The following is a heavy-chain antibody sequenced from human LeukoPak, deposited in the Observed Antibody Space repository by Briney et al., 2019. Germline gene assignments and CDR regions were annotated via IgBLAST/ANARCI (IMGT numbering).Heavy chain of an antibody. CDR2: IYSGGST. V-gene: IGHV3-53*01. J-gene: IGHJ4*02. D-gene: IGHD6-19*01. CDR1: GFTVSSNY. CDR3: AKEGAGAGTGYFDY. Sequence: GGSLRLSCAASGFTVSSNYMSWVRQAPGKGLEWVSVIYSGGSTYYTDSVKGRFTISRDNSKNTLYLQMSSLRVEDTAVYYCAKEGAGAGTGYFDYWGQGTLVTVSS.